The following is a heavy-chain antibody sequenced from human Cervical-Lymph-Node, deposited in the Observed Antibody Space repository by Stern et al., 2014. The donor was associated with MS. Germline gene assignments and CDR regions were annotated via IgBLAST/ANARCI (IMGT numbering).Heavy chain of an antibody. J-gene: IGHJ4*02. Sequence: EVQLVESGAGLVKPGGSLSVSCAASGFSFTYYWMRWVRQAPGNGLEWVSHRKSEWSGTNYADSVKGRVIIARDTAKNTPYLQMTSMRAEDTAVDFWAKGGCSTTIRPDHWGQGTLVTVSS. CDR1: GFSFTYYW. D-gene: IGHD4-11*01. CDR2: RKSEWSGT. V-gene: IGHV3-74*02. CDR3: AKGGCSTTIRPDH.